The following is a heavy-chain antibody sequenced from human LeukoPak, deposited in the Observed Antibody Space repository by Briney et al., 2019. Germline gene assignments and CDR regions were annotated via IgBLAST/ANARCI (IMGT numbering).Heavy chain of an antibody. V-gene: IGHV4-39*01. D-gene: IGHD2-15*01. Sequence: SETLSLTCTVSGGSISSSSYYWGWIRQPPGKGLEWIGSIYYSGSTYYNPSLKSRVTISVDTSKNQFSLKLSSVTAADTAVYYCARRPIGYCSGGSCRLDYWGQGTLATVSS. J-gene: IGHJ4*02. CDR2: IYYSGST. CDR3: ARRPIGYCSGGSCRLDY. CDR1: GGSISSSSYY.